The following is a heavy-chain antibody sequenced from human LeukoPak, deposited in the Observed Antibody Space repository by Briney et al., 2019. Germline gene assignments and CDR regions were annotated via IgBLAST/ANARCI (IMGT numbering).Heavy chain of an antibody. J-gene: IGHJ6*03. CDR2: IIPMFGTA. V-gene: IGHV1-69*06. D-gene: IGHD6-6*01. CDR1: GDTFSYHS. Sequence: SVRVSCKTFGDTFSYHSISWVRQAPGQGLEWMGGIIPMFGTAKYAQKFQGRVTITADKSTSTAYMELSSLRSEDTAVYYCARGADWQLLEYYYYYMDVWGKGTTVTVSS. CDR3: ARGADWQLLEYYYYYMDV.